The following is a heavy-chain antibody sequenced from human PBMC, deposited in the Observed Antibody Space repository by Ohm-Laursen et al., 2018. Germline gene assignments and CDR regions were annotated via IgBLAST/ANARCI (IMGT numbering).Heavy chain of an antibody. CDR1: GYTFTSYD. Sequence: GATVKISCKASGYTFTSYDINWVRQATGQGLEWMGWMNPNSGNTGYAQKFQGRVTMTRNTSISTDYMEVSSLTSDDTAVYYCARGLTRSAFDIWGQGTMVTVSS. J-gene: IGHJ3*02. CDR2: MNPNSGNT. CDR3: ARGLTRSAFDI. D-gene: IGHD4/OR15-4a*01. V-gene: IGHV1-8*01.